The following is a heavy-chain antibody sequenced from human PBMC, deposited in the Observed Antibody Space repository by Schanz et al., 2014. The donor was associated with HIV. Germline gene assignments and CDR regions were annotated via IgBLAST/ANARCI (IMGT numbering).Heavy chain of an antibody. J-gene: IGHJ4*02. D-gene: IGHD6-19*01. Sequence: QVQLVESGGGVVQPGRSLRLSCTASGFTFSSSGMHWVRQAPGKGLEWVAAMWYDGSHKGYADSVKGRFTISRDNSKNTLYLEMNSLRPEDTAVYYCARDGSSGWQDPFDYWGQGTLVTVSS. CDR3: ARDGSSGWQDPFDY. CDR2: MWYDGSHK. CDR1: GFTFSSSG. V-gene: IGHV3-33*01.